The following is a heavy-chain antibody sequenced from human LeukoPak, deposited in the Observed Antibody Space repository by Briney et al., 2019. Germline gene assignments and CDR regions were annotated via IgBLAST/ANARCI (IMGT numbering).Heavy chain of an antibody. J-gene: IGHJ4*02. D-gene: IGHD6-13*01. CDR2: ITTGGSSI. V-gene: IGHV3-48*04. Sequence: GGSLRLSCAASGFTFSAYAMTWVRQAAGKGLECVSHITTGGSSIFYADSVKGRFTISRDNAKNSLYLQMNSLRAEDSAVYYCARELFGRQLVFFDYWGQGTLVTVSS. CDR3: ARELFGRQLVFFDY. CDR1: GFTFSAYA.